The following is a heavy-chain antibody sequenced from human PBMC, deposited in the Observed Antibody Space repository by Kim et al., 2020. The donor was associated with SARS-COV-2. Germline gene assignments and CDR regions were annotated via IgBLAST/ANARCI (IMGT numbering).Heavy chain of an antibody. V-gene: IGHV3-30*04. CDR1: GFTFSSYA. J-gene: IGHJ4*02. CDR2: ISYDGSNK. D-gene: IGHD6-13*01. CDR3: ARLNKRIAAAG. Sequence: GGSLRLSCAASGFTFSSYAMHWVRQAPGKGLEWVAVISYDGSNKYYADSVKGRFTISRDNSKNTLYLQMNSLRAEDTAVYYCARLNKRIAAAGWGQGTLVTVSS.